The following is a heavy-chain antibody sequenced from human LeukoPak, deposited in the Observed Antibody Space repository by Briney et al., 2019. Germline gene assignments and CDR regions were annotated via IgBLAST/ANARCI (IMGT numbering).Heavy chain of an antibody. CDR3: AKGLAVARYYFDY. CDR1: GFTFSSYA. CDR2: ISGSGGST. J-gene: IGHJ4*02. V-gene: IGHV3-23*01. D-gene: IGHD6-19*01. Sequence: GGSLRLSCAAPGFTFSSYAMSWVRQAPGKGLEWVSAISGSGGSTYYADSVKGRFTISRDNSKNTLYLQMNSLRAEDTAVYYCAKGLAVARYYFDYWGQGTLVTASS.